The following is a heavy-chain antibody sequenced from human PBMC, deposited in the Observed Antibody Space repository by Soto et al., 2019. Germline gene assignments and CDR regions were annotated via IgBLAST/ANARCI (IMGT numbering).Heavy chain of an antibody. V-gene: IGHV4-39*01. D-gene: IGHD3-10*01. CDR1: GGSISSNNYY. CDR3: ARHGPGTGVGSMDV. CDR2: IYFTGST. J-gene: IGHJ6*02. Sequence: QLQLQESGPGLVKPSETTSLTCTVSGGSISSNNYYWGWVRQPPGKGLEWIGNIYFTGSTYYNPSLKSRVTMSVDTSKNQFSLYLSSVTAADTAVYYCARHGPGTGVGSMDVWGQGTTVTVSS.